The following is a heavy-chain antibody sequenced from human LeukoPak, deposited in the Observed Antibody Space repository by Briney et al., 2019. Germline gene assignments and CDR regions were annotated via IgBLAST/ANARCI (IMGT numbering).Heavy chain of an antibody. CDR1: GGTFSTSA. V-gene: IGHV1-69*04. J-gene: IGHJ6*02. D-gene: IGHD5-18*01. CDR3: ARDQGLTAPPPYGLDV. Sequence: SVQVSCRTSGGTFSTSAITWVRQAPGHGLEWMGRIIPVLNITTYAQRFQGRVTITADTSTSTVYMELSSLRSEETAVYYCARDQGLTAPPPYGLDVWGQGTTVIVSS. CDR2: IIPVLNIT.